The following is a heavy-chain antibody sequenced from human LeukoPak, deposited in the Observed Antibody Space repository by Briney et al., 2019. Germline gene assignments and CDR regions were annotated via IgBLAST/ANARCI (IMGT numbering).Heavy chain of an antibody. J-gene: IGHJ4*02. CDR3: AKSRETNTVTPLAG. V-gene: IGHV3-21*04. Sequence: PGGSLRLSCAASGFTFSSFSMNWVRQAPGKGLEWVSSISGNSDSIYYADSVKGRFTISRDNSKNSLYLEMNSLRVEDTAVYYCAKSRETNTVTPLAGWGQGTLVTVSS. CDR2: ISGNSDSI. CDR1: GFTFSSFS. D-gene: IGHD4-17*01.